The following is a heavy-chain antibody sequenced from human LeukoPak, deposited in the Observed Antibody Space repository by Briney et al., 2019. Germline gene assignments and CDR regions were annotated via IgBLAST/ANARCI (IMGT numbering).Heavy chain of an antibody. V-gene: IGHV3-53*01. J-gene: IGHJ6*03. Sequence: HPGGSLRLSCAASGFTVSSNYMSWVRQAPGKGLEWVSVIYSGGSTYYADSVKGRFTISRDNARNSLYLQMNSLRVEDTAVYHCAREVLKDSMYMDVWGKGTTVTVSS. CDR1: GFTVSSNY. CDR3: AREVLKDSMYMDV. D-gene: IGHD2-15*01. CDR2: IYSGGST.